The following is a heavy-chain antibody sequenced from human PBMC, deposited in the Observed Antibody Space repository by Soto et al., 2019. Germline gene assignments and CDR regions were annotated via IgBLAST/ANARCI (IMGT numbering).Heavy chain of an antibody. CDR1: GYTFTSCA. J-gene: IGHJ6*03. CDR2: INAGNGNT. Sequence: ASAKASCTASGYTFTSCAMHCVRQAPGQRLEWMGWINAGNGNTKYSQKFQGRVTITRDTSASTAYMELSSLRSEDTAVYYCASSLHYYYYMDVWGKRTTVTVSS. V-gene: IGHV1-3*01. CDR3: ASSLHYYYYMDV.